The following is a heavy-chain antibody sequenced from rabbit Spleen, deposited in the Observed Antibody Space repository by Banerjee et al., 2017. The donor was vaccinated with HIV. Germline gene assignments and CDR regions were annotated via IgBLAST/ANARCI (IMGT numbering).Heavy chain of an antibody. D-gene: IGHD4-1*01. V-gene: IGHV1S45*01. Sequence: QEQLVESGGDLVKPGASLTLTCTVSGFSFSSSYDMCWVRQAPGKGLEWIGCIYTGNGKTYYDSGAKGRVTISKTSSTTVTLKMTRLTAADTATYFCARELAGVIGWNFGWWGQGTLVTVS. J-gene: IGHJ4*01. CDR1: GFSFSSSYD. CDR3: ARELAGVIGWNFGW. CDR2: IYTGNGKT.